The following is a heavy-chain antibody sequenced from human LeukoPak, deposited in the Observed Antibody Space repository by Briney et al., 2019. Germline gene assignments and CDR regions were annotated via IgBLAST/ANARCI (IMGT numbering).Heavy chain of an antibody. D-gene: IGHD6-19*01. V-gene: IGHV4-59*01. CDR1: GGSISSYY. J-gene: IGHJ4*02. CDR2: IYYSGTT. CDR3: ARNSAGWYSVN. Sequence: PSETLSLTCTVSGGSISSYYWSWVRQPPGKGLEWIGYIYYSGTTNYNPSLKSRVTISVDTSKSQFSLKLSSVTAADTAVYYCARNSAGWYSVNWGQGTLVTVSS.